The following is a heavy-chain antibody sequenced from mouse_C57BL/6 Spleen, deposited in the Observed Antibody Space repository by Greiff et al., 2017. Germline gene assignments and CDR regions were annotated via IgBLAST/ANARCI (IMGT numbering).Heavy chain of an antibody. CDR3: ARWGDDYGGFAY. J-gene: IGHJ3*01. Sequence: VQLQQPGAELVKPGASVKMSCKASGYTFTSYWITWVKQRPGQGLEWIGDIYPGSGSTNYNEKFKSKATLTVDTSSSTAYMQLSSLTSEDSAVYYCARWGDDYGGFAYWGQGTLVTVSA. V-gene: IGHV1-55*01. CDR1: GYTFTSYW. D-gene: IGHD2-4*01. CDR2: IYPGSGST.